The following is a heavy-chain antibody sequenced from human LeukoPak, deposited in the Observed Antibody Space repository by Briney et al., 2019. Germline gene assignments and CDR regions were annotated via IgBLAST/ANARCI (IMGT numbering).Heavy chain of an antibody. CDR1: GVSFSGYY. CDR2: INHSGST. D-gene: IGHD2-2*03. CDR3: ARESGYCSSTSCEGHY. V-gene: IGHV4-34*01. J-gene: IGHJ4*02. Sequence: SETLSLTCAVYGVSFSGYYWSWIRQPPGKGLEWIGEINHSGSTNYNPSLKSRVTISVDTSKNQFSLKLSSVTAADTAVYYCARESGYCSSTSCEGHYWGQGTLVTVSS.